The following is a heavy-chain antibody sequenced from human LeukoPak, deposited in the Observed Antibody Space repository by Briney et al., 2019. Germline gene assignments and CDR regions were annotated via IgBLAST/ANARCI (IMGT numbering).Heavy chain of an antibody. CDR3: ARSRQYQLLGWFDP. V-gene: IGHV4-39*01. CDR2: IYYSGST. CDR1: GGSISSSSYY. Sequence: KPSETLSLTCTVSGGSISSSSYYWGWIRQPPGKGLEWIGSIYYSGSTYYNPSLKSRVTISVDTSKNQFSLKLSSVPAADTAVYYCARSRQYQLLGWFDPWGQGTLVTVSS. D-gene: IGHD2-2*01. J-gene: IGHJ5*02.